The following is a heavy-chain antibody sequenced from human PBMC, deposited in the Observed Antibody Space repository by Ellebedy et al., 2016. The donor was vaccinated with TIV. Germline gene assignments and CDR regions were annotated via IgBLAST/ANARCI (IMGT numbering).Heavy chain of an antibody. Sequence: MPSETLSLTCTVSGGSISSYYWSWIRQPPGKGLEWIGYIYYSGSTNYNPSLKSRVTISIDTSKNKFSLKLSSVTAADTAVYYCARNYYDTSGYYHIDYWGQGTLVTVSS. CDR3: ARNYYDTSGYYHIDY. CDR1: GGSISSYY. V-gene: IGHV4-59*08. D-gene: IGHD3-22*01. CDR2: IYYSGST. J-gene: IGHJ4*02.